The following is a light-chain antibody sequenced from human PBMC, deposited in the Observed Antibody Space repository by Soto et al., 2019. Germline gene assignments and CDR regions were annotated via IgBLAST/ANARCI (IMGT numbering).Light chain of an antibody. CDR2: GTS. V-gene: IGKV3-15*01. CDR1: QSVSSN. Sequence: EIVMTQSPATLSVSPGETATLSCRASQSVSSNLAWYQQKPGQAPRLLIYGTSTRATDIPASFSGSRSGTDFTLTISSLQSEYFADYYCQQYNNFWTFGQGTKVEIK. J-gene: IGKJ1*01. CDR3: QQYNNFWT.